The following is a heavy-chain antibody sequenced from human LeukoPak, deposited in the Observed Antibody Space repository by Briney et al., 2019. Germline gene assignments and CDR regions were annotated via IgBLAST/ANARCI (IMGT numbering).Heavy chain of an antibody. V-gene: IGHV3-30*02. CDR3: TRHDV. CDR1: GFTFSSYG. D-gene: IGHD3-16*01. J-gene: IGHJ4*02. CDR2: IRYDGSNK. Sequence: GGSLRLSCAASGFTFSSYGMHWVRQAPGKGLEWVAFIRYDGSNKYYADSVKGRSTISRDNSKNTAYLQMNSLKTEDTAVYYCTRHDVWGQGTLVTVSS.